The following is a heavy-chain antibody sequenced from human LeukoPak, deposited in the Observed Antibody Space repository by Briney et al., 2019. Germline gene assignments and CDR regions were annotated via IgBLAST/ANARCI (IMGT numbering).Heavy chain of an antibody. CDR2: ISSSSSYI. J-gene: IGHJ4*02. Sequence: GGSLRLSCAASGFTFSSYSMNWVRQAPGKVLEWVSSISSSSSYIYYADSVKGRFTISRDNAKNSLYLQMNGLRAEDTAVYYCARVLGDSSGYYEGDYFDYWGQGTLVTVSS. V-gene: IGHV3-21*01. CDR1: GFTFSSYS. CDR3: ARVLGDSSGYYEGDYFDY. D-gene: IGHD3-22*01.